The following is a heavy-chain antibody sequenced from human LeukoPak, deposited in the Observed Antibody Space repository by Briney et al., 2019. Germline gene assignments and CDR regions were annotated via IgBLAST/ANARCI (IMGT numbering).Heavy chain of an antibody. CDR2: ISGSGGST. J-gene: IGHJ1*01. D-gene: IGHD6-19*01. CDR3: AKSRLLPGIAVAGNEYFQH. V-gene: IGHV3-23*01. Sequence: GGSLRLSCAASGFTFSSYAMSWVRQAPGKGLEWVSAISGSGGSTYYADSVKGRFTISRDNAKNSLYPQMNSLRAEDTAVYYCAKSRLLPGIAVAGNEYFQHWGQGTLVTVSS. CDR1: GFTFSSYA.